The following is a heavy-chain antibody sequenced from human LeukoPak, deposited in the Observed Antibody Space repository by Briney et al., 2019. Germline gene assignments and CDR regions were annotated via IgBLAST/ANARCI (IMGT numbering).Heavy chain of an antibody. V-gene: IGHV1-69*13. CDR2: IIPIFGTA. Sequence: SSVKVSCKASGGTFSSYAISWVRQPPGQGLEWMGGIIPIFGTANYAQKFQGRVTITADESTSTAYMELSSLRSEDTAVYYCARDRLATRWFDPWGQGTLVTVSS. J-gene: IGHJ5*02. CDR1: GGTFSSYA. D-gene: IGHD6-19*01. CDR3: ARDRLATRWFDP.